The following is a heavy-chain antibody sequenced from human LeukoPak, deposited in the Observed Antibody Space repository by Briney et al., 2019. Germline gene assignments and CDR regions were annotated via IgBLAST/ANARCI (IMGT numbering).Heavy chain of an antibody. CDR1: GFTFSSYG. V-gene: IGHV3-30*02. Sequence: QPGGSLRLSCAASGFTFSSYGMHWVRQAPGKGLEWVAFIRYDGSNKYYADSVKGRFTTSRDNSKNTLYLQMNSLRAEDTAVYYCAKGNSGSYRFDAFDIWGQGTMVTVSS. D-gene: IGHD1-26*01. CDR2: IRYDGSNK. J-gene: IGHJ3*02. CDR3: AKGNSGSYRFDAFDI.